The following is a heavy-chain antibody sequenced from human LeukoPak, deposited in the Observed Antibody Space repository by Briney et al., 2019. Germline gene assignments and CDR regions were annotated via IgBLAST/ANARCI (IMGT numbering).Heavy chain of an antibody. J-gene: IGHJ3*02. Sequence: GGSLRLSCAASGFNVSSNYMSWVRQAPGKGLEWVSILYSGVSTYYADSVKGRFTISRDNSKNTVYLQMNSLRAEDTSVYYCATLRRDVYNWGAFDIWGQGTMVTVSS. CDR1: GFNVSSNY. CDR3: ATLRRDVYNWGAFDI. CDR2: LYSGVST. V-gene: IGHV3-53*01. D-gene: IGHD5-24*01.